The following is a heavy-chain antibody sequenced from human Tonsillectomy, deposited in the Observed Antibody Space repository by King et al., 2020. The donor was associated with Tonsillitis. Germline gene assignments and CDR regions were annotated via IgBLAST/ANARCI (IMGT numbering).Heavy chain of an antibody. CDR2: INHSGTT. CDR1: GGSFSGYY. V-gene: IGHV4-34*01. CDR3: ARGRYYGSGSYGAFDI. Sequence: VQLQQWGAGLLKPSETLSPTCAVYGGSFSGYYWSWIRQPPGKGLGWIGEINHSGTTNYNPSLNSRVTISVDTSKNQFSLKLSSVTAADTAVYYCARGRYYGSGSYGAFDIWGQGTMVTVSS. J-gene: IGHJ3*02. D-gene: IGHD3-10*01.